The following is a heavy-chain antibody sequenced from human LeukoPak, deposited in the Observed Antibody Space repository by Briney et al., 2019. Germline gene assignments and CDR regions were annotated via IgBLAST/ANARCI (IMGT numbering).Heavy chain of an antibody. V-gene: IGHV3-21*01. D-gene: IGHD5-18*01. J-gene: IGHJ2*01. CDR2: ISSSSSYI. Sequence: PRGSLRLSCAASGFTFSTYTMNWVRQAPGKGLEWVSSISSSSSYIYYADSVKGRFTISRDNAKNSLYLQMNSLRAEDTAVYYCARDPTALWWYFDLWGRGTLVTVSS. CDR3: ARDPTALWWYFDL. CDR1: GFTFSTYT.